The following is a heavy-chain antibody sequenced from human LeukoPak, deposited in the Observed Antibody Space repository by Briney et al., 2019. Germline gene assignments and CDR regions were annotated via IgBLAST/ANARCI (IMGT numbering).Heavy chain of an antibody. J-gene: IGHJ4*02. Sequence: GGSLRLSCAASGFTFSSYWMSWVRQAPGKGLEWVANIKQDGSEKYYVDSVKGRFTISRDNAKNSLYLQMNSLRAEDTAVYYCARVRGHGGYYFDYWGQGTLATVSS. CDR1: GFTFSSYW. CDR3: ARVRGHGGYYFDY. CDR2: IKQDGSEK. V-gene: IGHV3-7*01. D-gene: IGHD3-16*01.